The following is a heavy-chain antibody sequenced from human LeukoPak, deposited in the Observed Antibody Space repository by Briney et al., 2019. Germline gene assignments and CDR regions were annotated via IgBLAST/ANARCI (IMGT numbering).Heavy chain of an antibody. CDR1: GFTFSSYG. CDR2: IRYDGSNK. J-gene: IGHJ4*02. D-gene: IGHD2/OR15-2a*01. Sequence: GGSLRLSCQTSGFTFSSYGMHWVRQAPGKGLEWVAFIRYDGSNKYYADSVKGRFTISRDNSKNTLYLQMNSLRAEDTAVYYCAKVSIGLYYFDYWGQGTLVTVSS. CDR3: AKVSIGLYYFDY. V-gene: IGHV3-30*02.